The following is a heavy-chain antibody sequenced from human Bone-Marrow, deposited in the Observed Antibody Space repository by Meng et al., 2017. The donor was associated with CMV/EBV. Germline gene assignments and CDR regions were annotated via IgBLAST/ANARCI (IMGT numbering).Heavy chain of an antibody. CDR1: GGSISSYY. Sequence: SETLSLTCTVSGGSISSYYWSWIRQAPGKGLEWIGYIYYSGSTNYNPSLKSRVTISMDTSKNQFSLKLSSVTAADTAVYYCARLTYYDFWSGYYRGSGYYYYGMDVWGQGTTVTVSS. CDR3: ARLTYYDFWSGYYRGSGYYYYGMDV. D-gene: IGHD3-3*01. J-gene: IGHJ6*02. CDR2: IYYSGST. V-gene: IGHV4-59*01.